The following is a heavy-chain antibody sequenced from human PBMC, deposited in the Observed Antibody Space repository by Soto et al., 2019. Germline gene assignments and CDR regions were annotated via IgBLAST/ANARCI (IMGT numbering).Heavy chain of an antibody. J-gene: IGHJ5*02. CDR2: INHSGST. V-gene: IGHV4-34*08. Sequence: QVQLWEWGAGLLKPSETLSLTCDVSGATFSGYYWNWIRQPPGKGLEWIGEINHSGSTKYNPSLKSRVSISVDTSKNQFSLKLSSVTAADTAVYYCAGSIARRRRGIIDHNWFDPWGQGTLVTVSS. CDR1: GATFSGYY. D-gene: IGHD1-20*01. CDR3: AGSIARRRRGIIDHNWFDP.